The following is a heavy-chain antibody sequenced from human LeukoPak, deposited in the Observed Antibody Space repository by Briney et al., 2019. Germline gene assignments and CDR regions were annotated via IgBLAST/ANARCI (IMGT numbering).Heavy chain of an antibody. V-gene: IGHV1-18*01. J-gene: IGHJ6*02. CDR1: GYTFSSYG. D-gene: IGHD2-15*01. CDR2: ISAYNGNT. Sequence: ASVKVSCKASGYTFSSYGISWVRQAPGQGLEWMGWISAYNGNTNYAQKLQGRVTMTTDTSTSTAYMELSRLRSDDTAVYYCARWGYCSGGSCHHYYYGMDVWGQGTTVTVSS. CDR3: ARWGYCSGGSCHHYYYGMDV.